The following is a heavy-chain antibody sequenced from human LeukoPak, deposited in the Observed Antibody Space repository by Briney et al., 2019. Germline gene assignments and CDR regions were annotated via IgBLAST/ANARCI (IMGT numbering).Heavy chain of an antibody. V-gene: IGHV3-48*02. D-gene: IGHD4-17*01. Sequence: GGSLRLSCAASGFSFSTYSMNWVRQAPGKGLEWVSYTSSSSGTIYYADSVKGRFTISRDNAKNSVYLQMNSLRDDDTAVYYCARTTTLDYWGQGTLVTVSS. CDR2: TSSSSGTI. CDR1: GFSFSTYS. J-gene: IGHJ4*02. CDR3: ARTTTLDY.